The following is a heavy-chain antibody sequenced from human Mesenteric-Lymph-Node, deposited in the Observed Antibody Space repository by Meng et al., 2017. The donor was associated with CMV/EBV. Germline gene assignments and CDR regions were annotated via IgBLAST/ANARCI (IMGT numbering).Heavy chain of an antibody. Sequence: GESLKISCAASGFTVSSNYMSWVRQAPGKGLEWVSVIYSGGSTYYADSVKGRFTISRDNSKNTLYLQMNSLRAEDTAVYYCARGGGCSRERFDPWGQGTLVTVSS. CDR1: GFTVSSNY. CDR3: ARGGGCSRERFDP. V-gene: IGHV3-53*01. CDR2: IYSGGST. D-gene: IGHD6-13*01. J-gene: IGHJ5*02.